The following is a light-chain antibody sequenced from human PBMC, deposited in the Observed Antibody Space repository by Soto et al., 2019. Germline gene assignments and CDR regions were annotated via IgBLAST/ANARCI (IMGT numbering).Light chain of an antibody. J-gene: IGLJ2*01. CDR3: QSYDSTNHLV. CDR1: SGSIPNNF. Sequence: NFMLTQPHSVSESPGKAGIISCTRSSGSIPNNFVKWYQQRQGSPPATIIYDDNKRPSGVPDRFSGTIDSSSNSASLTISGLKTEDEADYYCQSYDSTNHLVFGGGSKVTVL. CDR2: DDN. V-gene: IGLV6-57*04.